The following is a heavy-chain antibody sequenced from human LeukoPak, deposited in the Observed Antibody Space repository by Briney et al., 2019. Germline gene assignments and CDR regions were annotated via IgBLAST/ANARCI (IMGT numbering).Heavy chain of an antibody. CDR3: ARGYSHNSGGWLDP. CDR1: GSSIRNIW. Sequence: PGGSLRLSCVASGSSIRNIWMSWVRQAPGTGLEWVGSLTDSGDATYYADSVKGRLTISRDNSNSTLYLHISGLRDEDTAVYYCARGYSHNSGGWLDPWGQGTLGTVSS. J-gene: IGHJ5*02. V-gene: IGHV3-23*01. CDR2: LTDSGDAT. D-gene: IGHD5-12*01.